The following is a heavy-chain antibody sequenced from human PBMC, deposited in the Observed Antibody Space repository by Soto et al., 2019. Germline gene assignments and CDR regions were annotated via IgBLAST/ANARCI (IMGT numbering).Heavy chain of an antibody. Sequence: ASVKVSCKASGYTFTNYDINWVRQAPGQGLEWMGWISAYNGDTNYAQKLQGRVTMTTDTSTSTAYMELRSLRSDDTAVYYCARSGLPDPVVVVGHTPFDPWGQGTLVTVSS. J-gene: IGHJ5*02. V-gene: IGHV1-18*01. CDR2: ISAYNGDT. D-gene: IGHD2-15*01. CDR1: GYTFTNYD. CDR3: ARSGLPDPVVVVGHTPFDP.